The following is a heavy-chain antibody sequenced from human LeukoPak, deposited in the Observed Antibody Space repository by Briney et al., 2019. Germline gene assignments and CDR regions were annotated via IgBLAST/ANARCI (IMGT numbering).Heavy chain of an antibody. V-gene: IGHV3-48*03. CDR1: GFTFSSYE. CDR2: ISSSGSTI. D-gene: IGHD5-12*01. Sequence: GGSLRLSCAASGFTFSSYEMNWVRQAPGKGLEWVSYISSSGSTISYADSVKGRFTVSRDNAKNSLYLQMDSLRAEDTAVYYCAGDLALRGYGSDAFDIWGQGTMVTVSS. J-gene: IGHJ3*02. CDR3: AGDLALRGYGSDAFDI.